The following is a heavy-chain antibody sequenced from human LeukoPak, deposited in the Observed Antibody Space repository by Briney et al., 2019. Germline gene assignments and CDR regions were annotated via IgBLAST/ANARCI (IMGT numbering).Heavy chain of an antibody. Sequence: PGGSLRLSCAASGFTFSSYAMSWVRQAPGKGLEWVSGIGSSGSGGNTYYADSVKGRFTISRDSSRNTLFLHMNTLRAEDTAIYYCAKDRTVGASYWYFDLWGRGTLVTVSS. J-gene: IGHJ2*01. CDR2: IGSSGSGGNT. CDR3: AKDRTVGASYWYFDL. V-gene: IGHV3-23*01. D-gene: IGHD1-26*01. CDR1: GFTFSSYA.